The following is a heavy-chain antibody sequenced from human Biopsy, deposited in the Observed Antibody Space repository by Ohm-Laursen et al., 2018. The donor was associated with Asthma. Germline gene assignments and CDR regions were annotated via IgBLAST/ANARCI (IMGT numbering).Heavy chain of an antibody. CDR2: GGSYYDGGLK. CDR1: GFTFRSYA. V-gene: IGHV3-30-3*01. Sequence: SLRLSCAASGFTFRSYAMHWVRQAPGKGLEWVAVGGSYYDGGLKYYADSVNGRFTVSRDDSKSTLYLQMNGLGPDDTAVYYCARDVMEWYLPAFDFWGQGTLVTVSS. CDR3: ARDVMEWYLPAFDF. D-gene: IGHD3-3*01. J-gene: IGHJ4*02.